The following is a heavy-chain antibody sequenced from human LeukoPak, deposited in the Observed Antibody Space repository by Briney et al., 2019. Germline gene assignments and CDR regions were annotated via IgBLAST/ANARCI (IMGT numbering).Heavy chain of an antibody. CDR1: GFTFSSYA. V-gene: IGHV3-53*01. J-gene: IGHJ3*02. D-gene: IGHD1-26*01. Sequence: GGSLRLSCVASGFTFSSYAMSWVRQAPGKGLEWVSVIYSGGSTYYADSAKGRFTISRDNSKNTLYLQMNSLRAEDTAVYYCASEMASGSYISRAFDIWGQGTMVTVSS. CDR2: IYSGGST. CDR3: ASEMASGSYISRAFDI.